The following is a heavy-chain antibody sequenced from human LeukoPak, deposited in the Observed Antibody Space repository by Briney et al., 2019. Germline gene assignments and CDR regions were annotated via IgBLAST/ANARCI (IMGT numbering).Heavy chain of an antibody. Sequence: GGSLRLSCAASGFTFSSYSMNWVRQAPGKGLEWVAVISYDGSNKYYADSVKGRFTISRDNSKNTLYLQMNSLRAEDTAVYYCARDKYDWGQGTLVTVSS. CDR3: ARDKYD. D-gene: IGHD3-16*01. J-gene: IGHJ4*02. V-gene: IGHV3-30*03. CDR1: GFTFSSYS. CDR2: ISYDGSNK.